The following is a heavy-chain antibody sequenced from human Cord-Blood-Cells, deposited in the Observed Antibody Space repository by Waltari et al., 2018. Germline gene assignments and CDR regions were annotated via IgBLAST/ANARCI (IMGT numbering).Heavy chain of an antibody. CDR2: IYYSGST. Sequence: QVQLQESGPGLVKPSETLSLTCTVSGGSISSYYWSWIRQPPGKGLGWIGYIYYSGSTNYNPSLKSRVTRSVDTSKNQFSLKLSSVTAADTAVYYCARVPRGYSYEYYFDYWGQGTLVTVSS. J-gene: IGHJ4*02. CDR1: GGSISSYY. V-gene: IGHV4-59*01. CDR3: ARVPRGYSYEYYFDY. D-gene: IGHD5-18*01.